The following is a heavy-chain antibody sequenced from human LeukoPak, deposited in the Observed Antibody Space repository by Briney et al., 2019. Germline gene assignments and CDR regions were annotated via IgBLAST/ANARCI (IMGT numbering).Heavy chain of an antibody. CDR3: ARHGLKLVGASTIYFDN. V-gene: IGHV4-59*08. CDR2: IYSSGST. J-gene: IGHJ4*02. Sequence: SETLSLTCIVSGGSISNNYWSWICQSPGKGLEWIGYIYSSGSTDYNPPLKSRVTLSVDTSRNQFSLKLNSMTAADTAVYYCARHGLKLVGASTIYFDNWGPGILVTVSS. D-gene: IGHD1-26*01. CDR1: GGSISNNY.